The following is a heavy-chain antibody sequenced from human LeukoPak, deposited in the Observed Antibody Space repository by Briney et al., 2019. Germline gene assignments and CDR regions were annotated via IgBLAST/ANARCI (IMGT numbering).Heavy chain of an antibody. Sequence: SETLSLTCTVSGGSISSSSYYWGWIRQPPGKGLEWIGSIYYSGSTYYNPSLKSRVTISADTSKNQFSLKLSSVTAADTAVYYCARDRHSSSGWFDPWGQGTLVTVSS. D-gene: IGHD6-13*01. CDR2: IYYSGST. CDR3: ARDRHSSSGWFDP. J-gene: IGHJ5*02. CDR1: GGSISSSSYY. V-gene: IGHV4-39*07.